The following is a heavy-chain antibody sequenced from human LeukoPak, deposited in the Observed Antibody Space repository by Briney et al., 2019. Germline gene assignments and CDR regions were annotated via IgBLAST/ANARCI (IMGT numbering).Heavy chain of an antibody. CDR1: GYTFTSYY. V-gene: IGHV1-46*01. D-gene: IGHD5-24*01. J-gene: IGHJ4*02. CDR3: ARVGERWLQFSYFDY. Sequence: ASVKVSCKASGYTFTSYYMHWVRQAPRQGLEWMGIINPSGGSTSYAQKFQGRVTMTRDTSTSTVYMELSSLRSEDTAVYYCARVGERWLQFSYFDYWGQGTLVTVSS. CDR2: INPSGGST.